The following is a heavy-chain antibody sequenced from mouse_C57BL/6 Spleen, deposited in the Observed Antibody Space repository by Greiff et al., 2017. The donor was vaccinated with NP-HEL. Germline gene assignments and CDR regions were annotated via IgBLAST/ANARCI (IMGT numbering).Heavy chain of an antibody. CDR3: ARGADLGSFDY. CDR2: INYAGSST. CDR1: GFTFSDYY. Sequence: DVKLVESEGGLVQPGSSMKLSCTASGFTFSDYYMPWVRQIPDQGLEWVASINYAGSSTYYLESFKGRFIISRDNASNMLYLQMSSLKSEDTATYYCARGADLGSFDYWGQGTTLTVSS. V-gene: IGHV5-16*01. J-gene: IGHJ2*01.